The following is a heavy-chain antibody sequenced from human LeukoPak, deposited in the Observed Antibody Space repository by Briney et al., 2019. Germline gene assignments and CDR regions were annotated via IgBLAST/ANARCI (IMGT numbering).Heavy chain of an antibody. D-gene: IGHD3-22*01. V-gene: IGHV4-39*07. J-gene: IGHJ4*02. CDR1: GGSISSSSYY. Sequence: PSETLSLTCTVSGGSISSSSYYWGWIRQPPGKGLAWIGSIYYSGSTYYNPSLTSRATISVDTSKNQFSLKLSSVTAADTAVYYCAREGWGYYRTNYFDYWGQGTLVTVSS. CDR3: AREGWGYYRTNYFDY. CDR2: IYYSGST.